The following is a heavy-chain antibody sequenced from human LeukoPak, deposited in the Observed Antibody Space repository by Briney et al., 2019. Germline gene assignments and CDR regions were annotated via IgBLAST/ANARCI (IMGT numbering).Heavy chain of an antibody. CDR3: ARAYYYDSSAASTPDY. CDR2: ISSSSSYI. V-gene: IGHV3-21*01. J-gene: IGHJ4*02. D-gene: IGHD3-22*01. Sequence: GGSLRLACAASGFTFSSYWMSWVRQAPGKGLEWVSSISSSSSYIYYADSVKGRFTISRDNAKNSLYLQMNSLRAEDTAVYYCARAYYYDSSAASTPDYWGQGTLVTVSS. CDR1: GFTFSSYW.